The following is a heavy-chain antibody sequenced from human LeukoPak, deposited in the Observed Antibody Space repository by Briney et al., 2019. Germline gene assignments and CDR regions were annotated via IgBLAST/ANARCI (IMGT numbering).Heavy chain of an antibody. CDR1: GGSISSSSYY. D-gene: IGHD2-2*01. J-gene: IGHJ4*02. V-gene: IGHV4-39*01. CDR2: IYYSGST. CDR3: ASTALGYCSSTSCFTPHYFDY. Sequence: SETLSLTCTVSGGSISSSSYYWDWIRQPPGKGLEWIGSIYYSGSTYYNPSLKSRVTISVDTSKNQFSLRLSSVTAADTAVYYCASTALGYCSSTSCFTPHYFDYWGQGTLVTVSS.